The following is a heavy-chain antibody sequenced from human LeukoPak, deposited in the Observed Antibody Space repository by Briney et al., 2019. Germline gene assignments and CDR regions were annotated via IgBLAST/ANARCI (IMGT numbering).Heavy chain of an antibody. CDR3: ARQPRYCSGGSCYSAPTFDY. D-gene: IGHD2-15*01. CDR2: IYPGDSDT. CDR1: GYSFSTYW. V-gene: IGHV5-51*01. Sequence: LGESLKISCKGSGYSFSTYWIGWVRQMPGKGLEWMGIIYPGDSDTRYSPSFQGQVTISADKSISTAYLQWSSLKASDTAMYYCARQPRYCSGGSCYSAPTFDYWGQGTLVTVSS. J-gene: IGHJ4*02.